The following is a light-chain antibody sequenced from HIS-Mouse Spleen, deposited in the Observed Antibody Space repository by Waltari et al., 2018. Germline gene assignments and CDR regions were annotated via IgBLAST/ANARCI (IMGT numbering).Light chain of an antibody. V-gene: IGLV1-44*01. CDR1: SSNIGSNT. J-gene: IGLJ1*01. Sequence: QSVLTQPPSASGTPGQRVPISCSGSSSNIGSNTVNWYQQPPGTAPKLLIYSNNRRPLGFPDRFSGSKSGTSASLAISGLQSEDEADYYCAAWDDSLNGNYVFGTGTKVTVL. CDR2: SNN. CDR3: AAWDDSLNGNYV.